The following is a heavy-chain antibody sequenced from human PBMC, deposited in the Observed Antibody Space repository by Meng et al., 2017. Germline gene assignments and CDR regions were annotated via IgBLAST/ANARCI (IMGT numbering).Heavy chain of an antibody. Sequence: SETLSLTCTVSGGSISSYYWSWIRQPPGKGLEWIGYIYYSGSTNYNPSLKSRVTISVDTSKNQFSLKLSSVTAADTAVYYCARVGYCSGGSCYSDWGQGTLVTVSS. J-gene: IGHJ4*02. V-gene: IGHV4-59*01. D-gene: IGHD2-15*01. CDR2: IYYSGST. CDR1: GGSISSYY. CDR3: ARVGYCSGGSCYSD.